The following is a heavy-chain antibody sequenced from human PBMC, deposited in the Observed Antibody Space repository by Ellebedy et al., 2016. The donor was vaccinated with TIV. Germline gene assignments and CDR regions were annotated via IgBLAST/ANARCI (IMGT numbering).Heavy chain of an antibody. J-gene: IGHJ5*02. CDR2: INPNNGGT. V-gene: IGHV1-2*02. Sequence: AASVKVSCKASGYTFTDYYTHWVRQAPGQGLEWMGWINPNNGGTNYAQKFQARVTMTRDTSITTAYMELSRLTSDDTAVYYCARGAGSAEYSSSSGWFDPWGQGTLVTVSS. CDR1: GYTFTDYY. CDR3: ARGAGSAEYSSSSGWFDP. D-gene: IGHD6-6*01.